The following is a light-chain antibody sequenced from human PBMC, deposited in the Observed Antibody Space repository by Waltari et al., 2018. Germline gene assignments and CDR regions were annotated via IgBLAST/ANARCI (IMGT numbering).Light chain of an antibody. V-gene: IGLV3-25*03. J-gene: IGLJ2*01. CDR1: ALPKQY. CDR2: KGS. CDR3: QSADSSGTYVV. Sequence: SYELTQPPSVSVSPGQTARITCSGDALPKQYAYWYQQKPGQAPVLVIYKGSERPSGIPERFSGSSSGTPVTLTISGVQAEDESDYYCQSADSSGTYVVFGGGTKLTVL.